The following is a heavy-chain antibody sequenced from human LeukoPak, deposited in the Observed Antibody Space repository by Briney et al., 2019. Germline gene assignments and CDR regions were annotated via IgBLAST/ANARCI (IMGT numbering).Heavy chain of an antibody. D-gene: IGHD3-3*01. J-gene: IGHJ4*02. CDR3: AREGYYDFWSGFDY. Sequence: GGSLRLSCAASGFTFSSYGMHWVRQAPGKGLEWVANIKQDGSEKYYVDSVKGRFTISRDNAKNSLYPQMNSLRAEDTAVYYCAREGYYDFWSGFDYWGQGTLVTVSS. CDR2: IKQDGSEK. V-gene: IGHV3-7*01. CDR1: GFTFSSYG.